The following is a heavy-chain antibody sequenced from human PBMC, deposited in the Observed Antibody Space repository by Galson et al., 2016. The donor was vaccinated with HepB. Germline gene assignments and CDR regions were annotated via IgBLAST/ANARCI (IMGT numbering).Heavy chain of an antibody. CDR3: ARAGRYSSSWHTFDY. CDR1: GFTFSSYG. V-gene: IGHV3-33*01. CDR2: IWYDGSNK. D-gene: IGHD6-13*01. J-gene: IGHJ4*02. Sequence: SLRLSCAASGFTFSSYGMHWVRQAPGKGLEWVAVIWYDGSNKYYADSVKGRLTISRDNSKTTLYLQMNSLRAEDTAVYYCARAGRYSSSWHTFDYWGQGTLVTVSS.